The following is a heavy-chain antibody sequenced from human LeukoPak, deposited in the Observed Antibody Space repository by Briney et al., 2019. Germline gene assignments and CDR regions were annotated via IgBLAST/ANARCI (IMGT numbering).Heavy chain of an antibody. CDR2: IIPIFGTA. CDR1: GGTFSSYA. J-gene: IGHJ4*02. CDR3: AREGGYSSGWYDY. D-gene: IGHD6-19*01. V-gene: IGHV1-69*05. Sequence: EASVKVSCKASGGTFSSYAISWVRQAPGQGLEWMGGIIPIFGTANYAQKFQGRVTITTDESTSTAYMELSSLRSEDTAVYYCAREGGYSSGWYDYWGQGTLVTVSS.